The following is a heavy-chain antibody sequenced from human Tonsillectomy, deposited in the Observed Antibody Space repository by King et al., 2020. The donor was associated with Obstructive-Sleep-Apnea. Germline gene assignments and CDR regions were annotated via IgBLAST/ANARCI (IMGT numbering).Heavy chain of an antibody. CDR1: GYTFTNFA. CDR2: INTNTEDP. Sequence: QLVQSGSELRRPGTSVKVSCKASGYTFTNFALSWVRQAPGQGLEWIGWINTNTEDPTYAQDFTGRFVFSLDTSVSTAYLQINGLEAGDSALYFCARMWRGGPHETSPYFFDYWGQGTLVTVSS. D-gene: IGHD2-21*01. CDR3: ARMWRGGPHETSPYFFDY. V-gene: IGHV7-4-1*02. J-gene: IGHJ4*02.